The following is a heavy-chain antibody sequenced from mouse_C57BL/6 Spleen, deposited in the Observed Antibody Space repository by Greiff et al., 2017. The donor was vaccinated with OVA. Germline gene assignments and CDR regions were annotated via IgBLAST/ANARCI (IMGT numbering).Heavy chain of an antibody. CDR2: FYPGSGSI. V-gene: IGHV1-62-2*01. J-gene: IGHJ2*01. Sequence: QVQLQQSGAELVKPGASVKLSCKASGYTFTEYTIHWVKQRPGQGLEWIGWFYPGSGSITYNEKFKDKATLTADKSSSTAYMELSRLTSEDSAVDFCARHEGGSGYVYFDYWGQGTTLTVSS. CDR3: ARHEGGSGYVYFDY. CDR1: GYTFTEYT. D-gene: IGHD3-2*02.